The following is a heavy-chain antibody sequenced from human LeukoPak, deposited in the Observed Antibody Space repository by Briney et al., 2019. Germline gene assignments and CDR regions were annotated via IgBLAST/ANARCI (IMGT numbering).Heavy chain of an antibody. Sequence: KPSETLSLTCSVSEDSINSRNYYWGWIRQPPGKGLEWIGYIYYSGSTNYNPSLKCRVTISVDTSKNQFSLKLSSVTAADTAVYYCARLVADSSGYYDQYYYHYYGMDVWGQGTTVTVSS. V-gene: IGHV4-61*05. CDR2: IYYSGST. CDR1: EDSINSRNYY. CDR3: ARLVADSSGYYDQYYYHYYGMDV. J-gene: IGHJ6*02. D-gene: IGHD3-22*01.